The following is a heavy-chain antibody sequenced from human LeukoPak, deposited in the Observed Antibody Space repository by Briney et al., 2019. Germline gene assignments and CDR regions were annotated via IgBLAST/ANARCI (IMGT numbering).Heavy chain of an antibody. V-gene: IGHV3-48*03. D-gene: IGHD6-13*01. CDR3: AKDRSIAAGDDAFDI. CDR2: ISSSGNTI. CDR1: GFTFSSYE. J-gene: IGHJ3*02. Sequence: GGSLRLSCAASGFTFSSYEMNWVRQAPEKGLEWVSYISSSGNTIHYADSVKGRFTISRDSSKNTLYLQMNSLRAEDTAVYYCAKDRSIAAGDDAFDIWGQGTMVTVSS.